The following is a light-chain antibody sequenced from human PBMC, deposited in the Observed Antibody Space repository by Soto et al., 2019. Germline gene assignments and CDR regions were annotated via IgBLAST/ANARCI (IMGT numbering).Light chain of an antibody. CDR1: SSDICAYDY. J-gene: IGLJ1*01. V-gene: IGLV2-14*01. CDR2: EVN. Sequence: QSVLTHPASLSGSPGQSITISCTGTSSDICAYDYVSWFQQHPGKAPKLMISEVNNRPSGVSNRFSGSKSGNTAYLTISGLQVEDEAEYFCFSFTTTRTTVFGHGTKVTVL. CDR3: FSFTTTRTTV.